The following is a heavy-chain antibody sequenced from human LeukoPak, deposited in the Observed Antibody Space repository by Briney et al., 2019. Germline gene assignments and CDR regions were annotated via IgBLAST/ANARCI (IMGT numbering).Heavy chain of an antibody. CDR2: IYHSGST. J-gene: IGHJ6*04. CDR1: GGSISSNNW. CDR3: ARVPAVAGTHGMDV. D-gene: IGHD6-19*01. V-gene: IGHV4-4*02. Sequence: PSETLSLTCAVSGGSISSNNWSCFGHQPPEKLLWWRGEIYHSGSTNHNPSLKSRVTISVDKSKNQFSLKLSSVTAADTAVYYCARVPAVAGTHGMDVWGKGTTVTVSS.